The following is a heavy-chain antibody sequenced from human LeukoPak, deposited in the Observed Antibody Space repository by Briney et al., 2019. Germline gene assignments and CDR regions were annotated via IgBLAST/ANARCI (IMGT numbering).Heavy chain of an antibody. CDR1: GYTFTSYY. J-gene: IGHJ4*02. CDR2: INPSGGST. Sequence: ASVKVSCKASGYTFTSYYMHWVRQAPGQGLEWMGIINPSGGSTSYAQKFQGRVTMTRDTSTSTVYMELSSLGSEDTAVHYCASGCSSTSCYADFDYWGQGTLVTVSS. CDR3: ASGCSSTSCYADFDY. D-gene: IGHD2-2*01. V-gene: IGHV1-46*01.